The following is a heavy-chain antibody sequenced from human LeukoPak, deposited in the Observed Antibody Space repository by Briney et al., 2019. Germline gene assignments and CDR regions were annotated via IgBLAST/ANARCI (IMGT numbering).Heavy chain of an antibody. D-gene: IGHD6-13*01. V-gene: IGHV4-34*01. Sequence: PSETLSLTCAVYGGSFSGYYWSWIRQPPGKGLEWIGEINHSGSTNYNPSLKSRVTMSVDTSKNQFSLKLSSVTAADTAVYYCARRQLDYWGQGTLVTVSS. J-gene: IGHJ4*02. CDR3: ARRQLDY. CDR1: GGSFSGYY. CDR2: INHSGST.